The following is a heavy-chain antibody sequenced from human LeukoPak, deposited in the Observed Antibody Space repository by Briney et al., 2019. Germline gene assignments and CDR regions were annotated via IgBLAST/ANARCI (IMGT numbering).Heavy chain of an antibody. J-gene: IGHJ2*01. D-gene: IGHD6-13*01. Sequence: SETLSLTCTVSGASISNYYWNWVRQPPGKGLEWIGYIYYSGSTNYNPSLKSRVTISIDTSKNQFSLKMYSVTAADTAVYYCASQSSSWSNWYFDLWGRGTLVTVSS. CDR2: IYYSGST. CDR3: ASQSSSWSNWYFDL. V-gene: IGHV4-59*08. CDR1: GASISNYY.